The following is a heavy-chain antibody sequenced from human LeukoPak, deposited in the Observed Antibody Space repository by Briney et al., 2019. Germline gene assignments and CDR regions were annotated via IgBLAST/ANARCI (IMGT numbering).Heavy chain of an antibody. J-gene: IGHJ4*02. Sequence: SETLSLTCTVSGGSISSYYWSWIRQPAGKGLEWIGRIYTGGSTNYNPSLKSRVTMSVDTSKNQFSLKLSSVTAADTAVYYCAKDRQSRYYDSSGYNGAFDYWGQGTLVTVSS. D-gene: IGHD3-22*01. CDR2: IYTGGST. CDR3: AKDRQSRYYDSSGYNGAFDY. CDR1: GGSISSYY. V-gene: IGHV4-4*07.